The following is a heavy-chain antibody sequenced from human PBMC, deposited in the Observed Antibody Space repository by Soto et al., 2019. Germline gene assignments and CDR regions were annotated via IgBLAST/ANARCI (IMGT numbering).Heavy chain of an antibody. J-gene: IGHJ5*02. Sequence: ASVKVSCKASGYTFTSYGLSWVRQAPGQGLEWMGWISAYNGNTNYAQKLQGRVTMTTDTSTSTAYMELRSLRSDDTAVYYCARVACSTTRCLNWLGPWGKGHQVTVSS. CDR2: ISAYNGNT. CDR3: ARVACSTTRCLNWLGP. CDR1: GYTFTSYG. V-gene: IGHV1-18*01. D-gene: IGHD2-2*01.